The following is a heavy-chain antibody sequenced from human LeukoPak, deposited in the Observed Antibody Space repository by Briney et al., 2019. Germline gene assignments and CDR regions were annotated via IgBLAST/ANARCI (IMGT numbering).Heavy chain of an antibody. V-gene: IGHV1-2*04. CDR3: ARDSSGWSYYFDY. CDR1: GYTFTSYY. J-gene: IGHJ4*02. D-gene: IGHD6-19*01. Sequence: ASVKVSCKASGYTFTSYYMHWVRQAPGQGLEWMGWINPNSGGTNYAQKFQGWVTMTRDTSISTAHMELSRLRSDDTAVYYCARDSSGWSYYFDYWGQGTLVTVSS. CDR2: INPNSGGT.